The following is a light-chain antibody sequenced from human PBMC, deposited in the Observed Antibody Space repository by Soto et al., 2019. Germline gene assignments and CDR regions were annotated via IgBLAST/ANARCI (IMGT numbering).Light chain of an antibody. CDR3: AAWDDSLSGRL. V-gene: IGLV1-47*01. J-gene: IGLJ2*01. Sequence: QLVLTQPPSVSGTPGQRVTISCSGSNSNIGINNVCWYQQLPGTAPKVLIYRNDQRPAGVPDRFSGSKSGTSASLAISGLRSEDEADYYCAAWDDSLSGRLFGGGTKVTVL. CDR1: NSNIGINN. CDR2: RND.